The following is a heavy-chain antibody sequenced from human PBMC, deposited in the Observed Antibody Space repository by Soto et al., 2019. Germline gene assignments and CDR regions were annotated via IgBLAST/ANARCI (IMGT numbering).Heavy chain of an antibody. CDR1: GFTFCIYA. J-gene: IGHJ4*02. Sequence: PGGSLRLSCAASGFTFCIYAMSWVRQAPGKGLEWVSAISGSGGSTYYADSVKGRFTISRDNSKNTLYLQMNSLRAEDTAVYYCAKGSSKALLYYFDYWGQGTLVTVSS. D-gene: IGHD6-13*01. CDR2: ISGSGGST. CDR3: AKGSSKALLYYFDY. V-gene: IGHV3-23*01.